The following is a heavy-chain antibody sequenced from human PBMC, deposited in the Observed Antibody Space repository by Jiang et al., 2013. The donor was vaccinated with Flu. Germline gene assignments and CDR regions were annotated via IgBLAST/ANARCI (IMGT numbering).Heavy chain of an antibody. D-gene: IGHD1-1*01. Sequence: SGDSVSSNSAAWNWIRQSPSRGLEWLGRTYYKSKWYNNYAVSVKGRITINPDTSKNQFSLQLNSVTPEDTAVYYCATGTHVDYAFDIWGQGTMVTVSS. V-gene: IGHV6-1*01. J-gene: IGHJ3*02. CDR3: ATGTHVDYAFDI. CDR2: TYYKSKWYN. CDR1: GDSVSSNSAA.